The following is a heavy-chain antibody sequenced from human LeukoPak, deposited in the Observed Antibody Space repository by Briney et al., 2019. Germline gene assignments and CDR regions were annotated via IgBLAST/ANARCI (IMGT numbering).Heavy chain of an antibody. Sequence: GRSLRLSCAASGFPSSSYAMHWARQAPGKGLEGVAVISYDGSNKYYADSVNGRFTISSDNSNNTLYLQMNSLRAEDTAVYYCARVLRYFDLPLDWGQGTLVTVSS. V-gene: IGHV3-30*04. CDR1: GFPSSSYA. CDR2: ISYDGSNK. D-gene: IGHD3-9*01. CDR3: ARVLRYFDLPLD. J-gene: IGHJ4*02.